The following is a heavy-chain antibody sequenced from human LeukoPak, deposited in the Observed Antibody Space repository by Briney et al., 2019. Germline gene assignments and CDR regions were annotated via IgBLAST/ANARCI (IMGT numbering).Heavy chain of an antibody. V-gene: IGHV3-66*01. CDR1: GFSFSGNY. CDR2: IYSGGST. CDR3: ARDLGYNYGYVGAFDI. D-gene: IGHD5-18*01. Sequence: GGSLRLSCEASGFSFSGNYMSWVRQAPGKGLEWVSVIYSGGSTYYADSVKGRFTISSDNSKNTLYLQMNTLRAEDTAVYYCARDLGYNYGYVGAFDIWGQGTLVTVSS. J-gene: IGHJ3*02.